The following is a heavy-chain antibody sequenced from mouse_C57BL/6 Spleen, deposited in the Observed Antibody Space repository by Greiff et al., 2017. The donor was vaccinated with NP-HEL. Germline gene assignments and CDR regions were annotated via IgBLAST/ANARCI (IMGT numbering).Heavy chain of an antibody. J-gene: IGHJ2*01. CDR2: IDPENGDT. CDR3: TTGYYGKGY. D-gene: IGHD1-1*01. CDR1: GFNIKDDY. V-gene: IGHV14-4*01. Sequence: EVNVVESGAELVRPGASVKLSCTASGFNIKDDYMHWVKQRPEQGLEWIGWIDPENGDTEYASKFQGKATITADTSSNTAYLQLSSLTSEDTAVYYCTTGYYGKGYWGQGTTLTVSS.